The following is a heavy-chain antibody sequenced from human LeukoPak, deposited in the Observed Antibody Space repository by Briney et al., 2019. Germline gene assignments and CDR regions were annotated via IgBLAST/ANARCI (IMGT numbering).Heavy chain of an antibody. D-gene: IGHD6-6*01. J-gene: IGHJ4*02. CDR3: ARGTTSARLLY. V-gene: IGHV4-39*07. Sequence: SESLSLTCTVSGGSVSNTNYYWAWIRPPPGKGLEWIGSVSHSGSTYYNPSLKSRVTISADTSKKQISLKMSSVTAADTAVYYCARGTTSARLLYWGQGTLVTVSS. CDR1: GGSVSNTNYY. CDR2: VSHSGST.